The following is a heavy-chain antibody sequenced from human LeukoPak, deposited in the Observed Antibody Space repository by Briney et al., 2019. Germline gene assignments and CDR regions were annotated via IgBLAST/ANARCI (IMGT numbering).Heavy chain of an antibody. CDR2: ISAYNGNT. Sequence: ASVKVSCKASGYTFTSYGISWVRQAPGQGLEWMGWISAYNGNTNYAQKLQGRVTMTTGTSTSTAYMELRSLRSDDTAVYYCARGAYVSSGWYESDWFDPWGQGTLVTVSS. CDR1: GYTFTSYG. J-gene: IGHJ5*02. CDR3: ARGAYVSSGWYESDWFDP. V-gene: IGHV1-18*01. D-gene: IGHD6-19*01.